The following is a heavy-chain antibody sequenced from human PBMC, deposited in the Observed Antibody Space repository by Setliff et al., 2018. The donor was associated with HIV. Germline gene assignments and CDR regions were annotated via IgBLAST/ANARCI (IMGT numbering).Heavy chain of an antibody. CDR2: INSDGTIT. Sequence: GGSLRLSCAASGFTLIDHWMHWVRQVPGKGLVWVSRINSDGTITNYADFVKGRFTMSRDSAKNTLYLQMNSLRVEDTAVYYCARGDTNVYYYVYPDFWGQGTPVTVSS. D-gene: IGHD3-22*01. V-gene: IGHV3-74*01. CDR3: ARGDTNVYYYVYPDF. J-gene: IGHJ4*02. CDR1: GFTLIDHW.